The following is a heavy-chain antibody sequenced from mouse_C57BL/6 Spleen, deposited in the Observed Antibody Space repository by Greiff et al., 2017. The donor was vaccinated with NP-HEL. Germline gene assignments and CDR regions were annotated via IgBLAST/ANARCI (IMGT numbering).Heavy chain of an antibody. CDR2: IRSKSSNYAT. CDR1: GFTFNTYA. CDR3: VREHYYGSREDFDV. V-gene: IGHV10-3*01. Sequence: EVMLVESGGGLVQPKGSLKLSCAASGFTFNTYAMHWVRQAPGKGLEWVARIRSKSSNYATYYADSVKDRFTISRDDSQSMLYLQMNNLKTEDTAMYYCVREHYYGSREDFDVWGTGTTVTVSS. D-gene: IGHD1-1*01. J-gene: IGHJ1*03.